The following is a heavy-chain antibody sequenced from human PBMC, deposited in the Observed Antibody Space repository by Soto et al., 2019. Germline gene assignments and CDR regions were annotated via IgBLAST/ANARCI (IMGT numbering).Heavy chain of an antibody. CDR2: ISSSSSTI. CDR1: GFTFSSYS. V-gene: IGHV3-48*02. CDR3: ARDHRSGYYGPFDY. J-gene: IGHJ4*02. Sequence: GGSLRLSCAASGFTFSSYSMNWVRQAPGKGLEWVSYISSSSSTIYYADSVKGRFTISRDNAKNSLYLQMNSLRDEDTAVYYCARDHRSGYYGPFDYWGQGTLVTVSS. D-gene: IGHD3-3*01.